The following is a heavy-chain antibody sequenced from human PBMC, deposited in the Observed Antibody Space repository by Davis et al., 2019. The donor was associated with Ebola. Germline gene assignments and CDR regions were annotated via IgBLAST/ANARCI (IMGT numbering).Heavy chain of an antibody. CDR3: ARDRSGDIVVVPAAMNP. D-gene: IGHD2-2*01. V-gene: IGHV3-48*04. J-gene: IGHJ5*02. CDR1: GFTFSSNS. CDR2: ISSSSSTI. Sequence: GESLKISCAASGFTFSSNSMNWVRQAPGKGLEWVSYISSSSSTIYYADSVKGRFTISRDNAKNSLYLQMNSLRAEDTAVYYCARDRSGDIVVVPAAMNPWGQGTLVTVSS.